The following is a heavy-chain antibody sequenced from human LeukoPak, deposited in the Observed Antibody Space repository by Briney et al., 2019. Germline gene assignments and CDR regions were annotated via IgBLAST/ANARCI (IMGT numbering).Heavy chain of an antibody. CDR1: GYTFTSYD. CDR3: ARGFLGVYSSGWFDAFDI. D-gene: IGHD6-19*01. Sequence: ASVKVSFKASGYTFTSYDINWVRQATGQGLELMGWMNPNSGSTGYAQKFQGRVTMTRNTSISTAYMEMSSLRSEDTAVYYCARGFLGVYSSGWFDAFDIWGQGTMVTVSS. V-gene: IGHV1-8*01. CDR2: MNPNSGST. J-gene: IGHJ3*02.